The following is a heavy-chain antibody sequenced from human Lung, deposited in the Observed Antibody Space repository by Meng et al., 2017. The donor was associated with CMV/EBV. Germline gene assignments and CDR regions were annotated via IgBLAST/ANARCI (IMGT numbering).Heavy chain of an antibody. CDR3: ARGGNFDP. CDR1: GYNFSTYT. Sequence: QVEVVESGSGLQKPRAPVKASCTASGYNFSTYTKNWVRQAHGRGLEWMGWISTNTGTPTYTQGFTGRFVFSLDTSVSTSYLQISSLKAEDTAVYYCARGGNFDPWGQGTLVTVSS. V-gene: IGHV7-4-1*02. CDR2: ISTNTGTP. D-gene: IGHD2/OR15-2a*01. J-gene: IGHJ5*02.